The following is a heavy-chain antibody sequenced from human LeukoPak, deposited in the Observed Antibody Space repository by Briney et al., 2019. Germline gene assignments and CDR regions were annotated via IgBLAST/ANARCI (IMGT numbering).Heavy chain of an antibody. J-gene: IGHJ6*03. CDR2: ILYDGSNK. V-gene: IGHV3-30*04. Sequence: GGSLRLSCAASGFTFSSYAMHWVRQAPGKGLEWVAIILYDGSNKFYADSVKGRFTISRDNSKNTLYLQMNSLRAEDTAVYYCARRGYYMDVWGKGITVTVSS. CDR1: GFTFSSYA. CDR3: ARRGYYMDV.